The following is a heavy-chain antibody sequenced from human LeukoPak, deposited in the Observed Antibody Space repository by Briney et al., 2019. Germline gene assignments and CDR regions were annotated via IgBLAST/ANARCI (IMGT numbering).Heavy chain of an antibody. V-gene: IGHV4-34*01. D-gene: IGHD4-11*01. Sequence: SETLSLTCAVYGGSFSGYYWSWIRQPPGKGLEWIGEINHSGSTNYNPSLKSRVTVSVDMSKNQFSLKLTSVTAADSAVYYCARRLPPFWFDPWGQGTLVTVSS. CDR2: INHSGST. CDR3: ARRLPPFWFDP. J-gene: IGHJ5*02. CDR1: GGSFSGYY.